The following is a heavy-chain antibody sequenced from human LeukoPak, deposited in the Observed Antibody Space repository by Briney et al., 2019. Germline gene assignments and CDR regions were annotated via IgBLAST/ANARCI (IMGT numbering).Heavy chain of an antibody. CDR2: ISGSSNYI. V-gene: IGHV3-21*04. CDR3: AKGPLIEVAGTTWDY. Sequence: GGSLRLSCAASGFTFSDYTMNWVRLAPGKGLEWVSSISGSSNYIYYADSVKGRFTISRDNSENTLYLQMNSLRVEDTAVYYCAKGPLIEVAGTTWDYWGQGTLVTVSS. J-gene: IGHJ4*02. D-gene: IGHD6-19*01. CDR1: GFTFSDYT.